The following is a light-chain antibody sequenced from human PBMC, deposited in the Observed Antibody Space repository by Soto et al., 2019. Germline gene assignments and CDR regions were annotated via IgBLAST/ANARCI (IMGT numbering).Light chain of an antibody. CDR1: SGHSSYA. CDR3: QTWGTGPWV. Sequence: QLVLTQSPSASASLGASVKLTCTLSSGHSSYAIAWHQQQPEKGPRYLMKLNSDGNHSKGDGIPDRFSGSSSGAERYLTISSLQSEDEADYYCQTWGTGPWVFGGATNLTVL. CDR2: LNSDGNH. V-gene: IGLV4-69*01. J-gene: IGLJ3*02.